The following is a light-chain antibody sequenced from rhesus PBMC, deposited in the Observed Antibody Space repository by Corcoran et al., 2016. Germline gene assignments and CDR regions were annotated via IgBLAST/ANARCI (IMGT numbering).Light chain of an antibody. Sequence: DIVMTQTPLSLPVTPGEPASISCRSSQSLLHSGAQTFLYWYLPKPGQSPPLLIREVSNRASGVPDRFMGSGSGTDFTLKISRVEAEDVGIYYCMQGIQLPYSFGQGTTVEIK. CDR3: MQGIQLPYS. J-gene: IGKJ2*01. CDR1: QSLLHSGAQTF. V-gene: IGKV2-90*01. CDR2: EVS.